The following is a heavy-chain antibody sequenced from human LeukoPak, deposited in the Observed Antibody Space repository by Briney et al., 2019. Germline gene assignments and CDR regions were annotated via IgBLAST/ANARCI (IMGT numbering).Heavy chain of an antibody. Sequence: ASVKVSCKASGYTFTSYGISWVRQAPGQGIEWMGWISAYNGNTNYAQKLQGRVTMTTDTSTSTAYMELRSLRSDDTAVYYCARGAGDYDFWSGYYVYYYYYGMDVWGQGTTVTVSS. CDR1: GYTFTSYG. V-gene: IGHV1-18*01. J-gene: IGHJ6*02. CDR2: ISAYNGNT. D-gene: IGHD3-3*01. CDR3: ARGAGDYDFWSGYYVYYYYYGMDV.